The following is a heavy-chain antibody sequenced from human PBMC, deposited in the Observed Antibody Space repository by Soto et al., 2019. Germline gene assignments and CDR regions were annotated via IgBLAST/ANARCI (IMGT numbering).Heavy chain of an antibody. J-gene: IGHJ4*02. D-gene: IGHD3-22*01. CDR3: ARRGLDYYDSSGYQY. CDR1: GGNTISHG. V-gene: IGHV4-59*06. Sequence: PSLTNRVTWSVAGGNTISHGWRRIRQHKGKGLEWIGYIYYSGSTDYSPSLKSRVTISVDTSKNQFSLKLSSVTAADTAVYYCARRGLDYYDSSGYQYWGQGALVTISS. CDR2: IYYSGST.